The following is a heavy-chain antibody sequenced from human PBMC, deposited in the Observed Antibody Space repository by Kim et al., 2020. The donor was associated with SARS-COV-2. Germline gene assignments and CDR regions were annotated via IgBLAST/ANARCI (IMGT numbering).Heavy chain of an antibody. CDR2: IIPIFGTA. J-gene: IGHJ4*02. CDR3: ARDMMYSSSSFAY. D-gene: IGHD6-6*01. V-gene: IGHV1-69*13. CDR1: GGTFSSYA. Sequence: SVKVSCKASGGTFSSYAISWVRQAPGQGLEWMGGIIPIFGTANYAQKFQGRVTITADESTSTAYMELSSLRSEDTAVYYCARDMMYSSSSFAYWGQGTLVTVSS.